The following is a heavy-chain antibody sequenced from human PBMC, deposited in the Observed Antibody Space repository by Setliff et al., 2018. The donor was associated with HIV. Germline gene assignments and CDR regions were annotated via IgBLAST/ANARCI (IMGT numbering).Heavy chain of an antibody. CDR1: GFIFSTNW. CDR2: INQDGRQI. V-gene: IGHV3-7*01. Sequence: PGGSLRLSCGASGFIFSTNWMSWVRQAPGKGPEWVANINQDGRQIYYLHSVKGRFTISRDNAKNSLYLQMNSLGAEDTAIYYCARGGASSLPLDYWGHGTLVTVSS. J-gene: IGHJ4*01. D-gene: IGHD6-13*01. CDR3: ARGGASSLPLDY.